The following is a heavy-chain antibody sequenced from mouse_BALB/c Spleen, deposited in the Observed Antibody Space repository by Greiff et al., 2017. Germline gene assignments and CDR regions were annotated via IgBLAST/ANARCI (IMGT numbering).Heavy chain of an antibody. V-gene: IGHV3-6*02. CDR2: ISYDGSN. J-gene: IGHJ3*01. CDR3: ASSTATAY. D-gene: IGHD1-2*01. CDR1: GYSITSGYY. Sequence: VQLKESGPGLVKPSQSLSLTCSVTGYSITSGYYWNWIRQFPGNKLEWMGYISYDGSNNYNPSLKNRISITRDTSKNQFFLKLNSVITEDTAKYYCASSTATAYWGQGTLVTVSA.